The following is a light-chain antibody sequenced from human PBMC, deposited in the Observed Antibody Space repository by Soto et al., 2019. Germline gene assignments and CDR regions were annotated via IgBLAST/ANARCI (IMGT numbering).Light chain of an antibody. CDR1: QSISTY. Sequence: DIKMTQSPSSLAASVGDRVTVSCRASQSISTYLNWFQQRPGKAPKLLIYDASSSHDGVPSRFSGSGSETDFTLTISSLEPEDFAAYYCQQSYGGPRTFGQGTKV. V-gene: IGKV1-39*01. CDR3: QQSYGGPRT. CDR2: DAS. J-gene: IGKJ1*01.